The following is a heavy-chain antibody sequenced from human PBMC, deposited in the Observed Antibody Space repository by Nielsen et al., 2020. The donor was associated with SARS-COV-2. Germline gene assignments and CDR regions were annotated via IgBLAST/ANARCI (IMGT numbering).Heavy chain of an antibody. CDR2: IYYNGGT. J-gene: IGHJ5*02. CDR1: GDSVTSGTYY. Sequence: SETLSLTCSVSGDSVTSGTYYWSWIRQSPEKGLEWIGYIYYNGGTNYNPSLKSRVTISLDTSKNQFTLNVRSVTAADTARYYCVRHFRSSSHFDPWGQGTLVTVSS. D-gene: IGHD2-2*01. V-gene: IGHV4-61*01. CDR3: VRHFRSSSHFDP.